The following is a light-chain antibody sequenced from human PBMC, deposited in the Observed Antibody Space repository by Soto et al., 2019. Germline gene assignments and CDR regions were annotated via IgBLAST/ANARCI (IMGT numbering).Light chain of an antibody. J-gene: IGLJ2*01. CDR1: SSDVGAYNY. CDR2: GVT. CDR3: CSYAGSYAV. V-gene: IGLV2-11*01. Sequence: QSALTQPRSVSGSPGQSVTISCTGTSSDVGAYNYVSWYQQHPGKAPKLMIYGVTNRPSGVPARFSGSKSGNTASLTISGLQTDDEADYYCCSYAGSYAVFGGGTKVTVL.